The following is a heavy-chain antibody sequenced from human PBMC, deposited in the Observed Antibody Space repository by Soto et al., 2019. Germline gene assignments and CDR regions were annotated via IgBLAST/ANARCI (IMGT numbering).Heavy chain of an antibody. CDR1: GFTFSSYD. Sequence: VGSLRLSCAASGFTFSSYDMNWVRQAPGKGLEWVSYISSSGSTIYYADSVKGRFTITRDNAKNSLYLQMNSLRAEDTTVYYCARDIVLMYYYYYGMDVWGQGTTVTVSS. J-gene: IGHJ6*02. D-gene: IGHD2-8*01. CDR2: ISSSGSTI. CDR3: ARDIVLMYYYYYGMDV. V-gene: IGHV3-48*03.